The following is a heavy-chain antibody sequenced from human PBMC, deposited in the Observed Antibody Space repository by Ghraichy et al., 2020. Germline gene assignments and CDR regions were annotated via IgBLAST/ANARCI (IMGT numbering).Heavy chain of an antibody. D-gene: IGHD4-11*01. Sequence: GGSLRLSCAASGFTFSSYAMHWVRQAPGKGLEWVAVISYDGSNKYYADSVKGRFTISRDNSKNTLYLQMNSLRAEDTAVYYCARDPVQDSNYLYYGMDVWGQGTTVTVSS. J-gene: IGHJ6*02. CDR2: ISYDGSNK. V-gene: IGHV3-30-3*01. CDR1: GFTFSSYA. CDR3: ARDPVQDSNYLYYGMDV.